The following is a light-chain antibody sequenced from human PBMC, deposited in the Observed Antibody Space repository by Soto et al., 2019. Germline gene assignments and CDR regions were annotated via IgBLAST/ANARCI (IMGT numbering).Light chain of an antibody. CDR1: RDVGSD. Sequence: QMTQSPSSLSAAVGETIIITCRASRDVGSDVSWYQQQPEQAPKLLTYAASNLYTGVPSRFSGSRSSTEFTLTISSLQPEDFASYYCLQDYGDSWTFGQGTKVDIK. J-gene: IGKJ1*01. CDR3: LQDYGDSWT. V-gene: IGKV1-6*01. CDR2: AAS.